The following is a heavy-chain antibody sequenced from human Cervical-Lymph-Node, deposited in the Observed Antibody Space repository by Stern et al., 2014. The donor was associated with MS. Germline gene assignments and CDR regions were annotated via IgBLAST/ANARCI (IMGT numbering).Heavy chain of an antibody. CDR3: VLQTLGATY. D-gene: IGHD3-3*01. CDR1: GGTFSNYA. Sequence: QLVQSGAEVKKPGSSVKVSCKASGGTFSNYAMNWVRQAPGQGLMWMGGIIPVFGTTNQTQHFQDRVTFTADKATNTTFLELTSLISGDTAIYNCVLQTLGATYWGQGTLVTVSS. J-gene: IGHJ4*02. CDR2: IIPVFGTT. V-gene: IGHV1-69*06.